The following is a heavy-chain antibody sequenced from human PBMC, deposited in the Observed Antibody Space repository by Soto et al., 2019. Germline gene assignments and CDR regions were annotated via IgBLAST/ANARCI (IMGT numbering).Heavy chain of an antibody. Sequence: ASVKVSCKASGYTFTGHYIHWVRQAPEQGPEWMGEIGPESGATRYAQSFQGRVTMTRDMSITTVYMELNNLSPDDTAVYYCGRGRSGPIVVFYCGQGTPVTVSS. CDR2: IGPESGAT. J-gene: IGHJ4*02. CDR3: GRGRSGPIVVFY. V-gene: IGHV1-2*02. CDR1: GYTFTGHY. D-gene: IGHD1-26*01.